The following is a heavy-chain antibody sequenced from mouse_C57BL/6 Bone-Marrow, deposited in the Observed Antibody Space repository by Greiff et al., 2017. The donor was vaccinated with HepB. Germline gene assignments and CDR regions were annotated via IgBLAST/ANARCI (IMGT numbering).Heavy chain of an antibody. CDR2: ISNGGGST. V-gene: IGHV5-12*01. CDR1: GFTFSDYY. Sequence: EVQGVESGGGLVQPGGSLTLSCAASGFTFSDYYMYWVRQTPEKRLEWVAYISNGGGSTYYPDTVKGRFTISRDNAKNTLYLQMRRLKSEDTAMYYCERSPYDWFAYWGQGTLVTVSA. J-gene: IGHJ3*01. CDR3: ERSPYDWFAY. D-gene: IGHD2-12*01.